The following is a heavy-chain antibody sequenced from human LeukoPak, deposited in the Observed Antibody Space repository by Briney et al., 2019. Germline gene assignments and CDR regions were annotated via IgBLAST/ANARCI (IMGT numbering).Heavy chain of an antibody. CDR1: GFKFSSYG. V-gene: IGHV3-30*18. CDR3: AKVHLYSFTPPLDY. CDR2: ISNDGSQK. J-gene: IGHJ4*02. Sequence: PGGSLRLSCAASGFKFSSYGMHWVRQAPGKGLEWVALISNDGSQKYSADSVKGRFTISRDNSKNMVYLQMNRLRAEDTAVYYCAKVHLYSFTPPLDYWGQGTLVTVSS. D-gene: IGHD2-21*01.